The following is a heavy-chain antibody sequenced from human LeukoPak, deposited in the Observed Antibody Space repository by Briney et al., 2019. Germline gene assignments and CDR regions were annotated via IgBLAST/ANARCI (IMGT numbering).Heavy chain of an antibody. D-gene: IGHD3-22*01. CDR3: ARDRPHENYYDSSGYYFGVGAFDI. CDR1: GGSISSYY. CDR2: IYYSGST. V-gene: IGHV4-59*01. J-gene: IGHJ3*02. Sequence: PSETLSLTCTVSGGSISSYYWSWIRQPPGKGLEWIGYIYYSGSTNYNPSLKSRVTISVDTSKNQFSLKLSSVTAADTAVYYCARDRPHENYYDSSGYYFGVGAFDIWGQGTMVTVSS.